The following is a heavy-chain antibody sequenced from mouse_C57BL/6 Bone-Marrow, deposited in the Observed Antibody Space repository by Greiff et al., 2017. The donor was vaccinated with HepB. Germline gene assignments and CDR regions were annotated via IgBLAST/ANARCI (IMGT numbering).Heavy chain of an antibody. J-gene: IGHJ3*01. V-gene: IGHV1-54*01. D-gene: IGHD2-4*01. CDR2: INPGSGGT. CDR1: GYAFTNYL. CDR3: ARRCDYDPAY. Sequence: QVQLQQSGAELVRPGTSVKVSCKASGYAFTNYLIEWVKQRPGQGLEWIGVINPGSGGTNYNEKFKGKATLTADKSSSTAYMQLSSLTSEDSAVYFCARRCDYDPAYWGQGTLVTVSA.